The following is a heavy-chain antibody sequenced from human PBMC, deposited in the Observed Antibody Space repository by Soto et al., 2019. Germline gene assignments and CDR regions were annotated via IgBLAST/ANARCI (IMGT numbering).Heavy chain of an antibody. CDR2: INPNSGGT. Sequence: AASVKVSCKASGYTFSDYYIHWVRQAPGQGLEWMGWINPNSGGTKYAPKFQGGVTMTRDTSITTAYMELSRLRSGDTAVYYCAREPATAKPEGVDFWGQGTVVTVSS. CDR3: AREPATAKPEGVDF. J-gene: IGHJ4*02. V-gene: IGHV1-2*02. CDR1: GYTFSDYY. D-gene: IGHD1-1*01.